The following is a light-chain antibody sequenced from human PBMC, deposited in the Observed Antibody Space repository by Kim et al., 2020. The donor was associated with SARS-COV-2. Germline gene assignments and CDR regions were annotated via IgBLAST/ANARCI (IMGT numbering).Light chain of an antibody. CDR3: QQYAASPCT. Sequence: STGERATLSCRASQSVSSNYLAWYQHKPGQAPRLLIYGASSRATGIPDTFSGGGSGTDFTLTISRLEPEDFAVYYCQQYAASPCTFGQGTKVDIK. CDR2: GAS. V-gene: IGKV3-20*01. CDR1: QSVSSNY. J-gene: IGKJ1*01.